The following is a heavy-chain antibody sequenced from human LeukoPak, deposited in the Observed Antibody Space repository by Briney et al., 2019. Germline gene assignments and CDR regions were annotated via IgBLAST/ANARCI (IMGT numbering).Heavy chain of an antibody. CDR2: INHSGST. J-gene: IGHJ4*02. CDR1: GGSFSGYY. D-gene: IGHD1-26*01. V-gene: IGHV4-34*01. CDR3: ARGSGSYFE. Sequence: SETLSLTCAVYGGSFSGYYWSWIRQPPGNGLEWIGEINHSGSTNYNPSLKSRVTISVDTSKNQFSLKLSSVTAADTAVYYCARGSGSYFEWGQGTLVTVSS.